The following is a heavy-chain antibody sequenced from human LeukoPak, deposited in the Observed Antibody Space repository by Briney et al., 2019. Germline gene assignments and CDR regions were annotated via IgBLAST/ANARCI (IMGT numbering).Heavy chain of an antibody. V-gene: IGHV3-21*01. CDR2: ISSSSTYI. J-gene: IGHJ4*02. CDR1: GFTFSTYS. Sequence: GGSLRPSCAASGFTFSTYSMNWVRQAPGKGLEWVSSISSSSTYIYYADSVKGRFTISRDNAKNSLYLQMNSLRADDTAVYYCARDMTTVSFDYWGQGTLVTVSS. CDR3: ARDMTTVSFDY. D-gene: IGHD4-17*01.